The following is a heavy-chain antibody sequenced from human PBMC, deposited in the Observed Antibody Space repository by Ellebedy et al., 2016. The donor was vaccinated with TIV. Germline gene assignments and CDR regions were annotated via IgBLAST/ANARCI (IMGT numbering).Heavy chain of an antibody. D-gene: IGHD6-19*01. CDR1: GFTFSDYY. CDR3: ARGAIAVAGTPYYYYGMDV. CDR2: ISSSSSYT. Sequence: GGSLRLSCAASGFTFSDYYMSWIRQAPGKGLEWVSYISSSSSYTNYAGSVKGRFTISRDNAKNSLYLQMNSLRAEDTAMYYCARGAIAVAGTPYYYYGMDVWGQGTTVTVSS. V-gene: IGHV3-11*06. J-gene: IGHJ6*02.